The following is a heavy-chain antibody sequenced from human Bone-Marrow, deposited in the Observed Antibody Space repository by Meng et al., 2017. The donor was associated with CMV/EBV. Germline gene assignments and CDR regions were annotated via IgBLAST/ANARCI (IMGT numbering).Heavy chain of an antibody. CDR3: AKADRDDSRIFDY. D-gene: IGHD3-22*01. J-gene: IGHJ4*02. CDR1: GFTFDDYA. V-gene: IGHV3-9*01. CDR2: ISWNSGSI. Sequence: SLKISCAASGFTFDDYAMHWVRQAPGKGLEWVSGISWNSGSIGYADSVKGRFTISRDNAKNSLYLQMNSLRAEDTALYYCAKADRDDSRIFDYWGQGTLVTGSS.